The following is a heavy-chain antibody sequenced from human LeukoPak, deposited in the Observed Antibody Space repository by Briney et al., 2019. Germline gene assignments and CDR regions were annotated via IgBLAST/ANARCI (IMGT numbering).Heavy chain of an antibody. D-gene: IGHD3-10*01. CDR2: IYYSGST. CDR3: ARSELLWFGGVNSGFDY. Sequence: SETLSLTCTVSGGSFSSYYWSWIRQPPGKGLEWIGYIYYSGSTNYNTSLKSRVTISLDTSKNQFSLKLSSVTAADTAVYYCARSELLWFGGVNSGFDYWGQGTLVTVSS. V-gene: IGHV4-59*01. CDR1: GGSFSSYY. J-gene: IGHJ4*02.